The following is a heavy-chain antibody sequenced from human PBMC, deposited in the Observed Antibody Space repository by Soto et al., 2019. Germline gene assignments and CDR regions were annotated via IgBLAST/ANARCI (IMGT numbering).Heavy chain of an antibody. D-gene: IGHD3-3*01. CDR1: GYTFTSYG. J-gene: IGHJ4*02. CDR3: ARDFYDFWSGYYPPGY. Sequence: GASVKVSCKASGYTFTSYGISWVRQAPGQGLEWMGWISAYNGNTNYAQKLQGRVTMTTDPSTSTAYMELRSLRSDDTAVYYCARDFYDFWSGYYPPGYWGQGTLVTVSS. V-gene: IGHV1-18*01. CDR2: ISAYNGNT.